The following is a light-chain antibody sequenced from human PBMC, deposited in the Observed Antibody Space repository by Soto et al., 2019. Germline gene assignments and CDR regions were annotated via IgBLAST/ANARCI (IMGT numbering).Light chain of an antibody. CDR3: QQRSNWPPLT. J-gene: IGKJ4*01. CDR2: DAS. V-gene: IGKV3-11*01. CDR1: QSVSSY. Sequence: EIVLTQSPATLSLSPGERATLSCRASQSVSSYLAWYQQKPGQVPRLLIYDASNRPNGIPARFSGSGSGTDFPLTISSLQPEDFAVYYCQQRSNWPPLTFGGGTKVQIK.